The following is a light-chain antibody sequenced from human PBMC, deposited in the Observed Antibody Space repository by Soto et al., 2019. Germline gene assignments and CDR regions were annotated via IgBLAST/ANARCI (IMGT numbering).Light chain of an antibody. CDR1: QSISSY. J-gene: IGKJ5*01. Sequence: DIQMTQSPSSLSASVGDRVTITCRARQSISSYLNWYQQKPGKAPKLLIYAASSLQSGVPSRFSGSGSRTDFTRTISTLQPEDFATYYCQQSYSTPSTFGQGTRMEIK. CDR3: QQSYSTPST. V-gene: IGKV1-39*01. CDR2: AAS.